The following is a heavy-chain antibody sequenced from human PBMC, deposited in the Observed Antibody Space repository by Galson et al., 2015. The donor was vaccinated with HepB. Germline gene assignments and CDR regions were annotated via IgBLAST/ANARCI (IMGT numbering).Heavy chain of an antibody. CDR3: ARDSRAARPGWFDP. CDR1: GYTFITYG. CDR2: ISVYNGNT. D-gene: IGHD6-6*01. Sequence: SVKVSCKASGYTFITYGINWVRQAPGQGLEWIGWISVYNGNTNYAQKLQGRVTMTTDTSTGTAYMELRSLRSDDTAVYYCARDSRAARPGWFDPRGQGTLVTVSS. V-gene: IGHV1-18*04. J-gene: IGHJ5*02.